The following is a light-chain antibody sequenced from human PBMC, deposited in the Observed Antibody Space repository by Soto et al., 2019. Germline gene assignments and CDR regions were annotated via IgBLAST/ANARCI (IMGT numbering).Light chain of an antibody. CDR1: QIVTSNY. CDR2: GAS. Sequence: EIVLTQSPGTLSLSPVERATLSCRASQIVTSNYLAWYQQKPGQAPRLLIFGASIRATGLPDRFSGSVSGSDFILTINRLEPEDFAVYYCQQYGSSHTFGQGTRLEIK. V-gene: IGKV3-20*01. J-gene: IGKJ5*01. CDR3: QQYGSSHT.